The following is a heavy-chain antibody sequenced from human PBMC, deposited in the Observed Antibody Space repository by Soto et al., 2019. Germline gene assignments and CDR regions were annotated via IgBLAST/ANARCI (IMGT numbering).Heavy chain of an antibody. V-gene: IGHV4-39*01. CDR2: IYYSGST. CDR1: GGSISSSSYC. CDR3: ARHPSDFWFDP. Sequence: SQTMPLTCSVSGGSISSSSYCWGWIRQHPGKGLEWIGSIYYSGSTYYNPSLKSRVTVSVDTSKNQFSLKLSSVTAADTAVYYCARHPSDFWFDPWGQGTLVTVSS. D-gene: IGHD2-21*02. J-gene: IGHJ5*02.